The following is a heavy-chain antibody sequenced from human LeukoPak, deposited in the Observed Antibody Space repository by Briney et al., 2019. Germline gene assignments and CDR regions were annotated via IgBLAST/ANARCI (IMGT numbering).Heavy chain of an antibody. CDR2: INPNSGGT. D-gene: IGHD3-10*01. Sequence: ASVKVSCKASGYTFTGYYMHWVRQAPGQGLEWMGWINPNSGGTNYAQRFQGRVTMTRDTSISTAYMELSRLRSDDTAVYYCARGMVLVRGVISWFDPWGQGTLVTVSS. J-gene: IGHJ5*02. CDR3: ARGMVLVRGVISWFDP. V-gene: IGHV1-2*02. CDR1: GYTFTGYY.